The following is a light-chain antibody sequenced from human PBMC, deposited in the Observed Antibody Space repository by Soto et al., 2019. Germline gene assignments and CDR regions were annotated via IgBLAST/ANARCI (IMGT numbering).Light chain of an antibody. Sequence: EVVLTMSVGTVSLSTGESATLSCRAGQSVSRYLAWYQQKPGQAPRRLIYDASNRATGIPARFSGSGSGTDFTLTIISLEPEDFALYYCPQPSILPIPFG. CDR1: QSVSRY. CDR2: DAS. CDR3: PQPSILPIP. J-gene: IGKJ5*01. V-gene: IGKV3-11*01.